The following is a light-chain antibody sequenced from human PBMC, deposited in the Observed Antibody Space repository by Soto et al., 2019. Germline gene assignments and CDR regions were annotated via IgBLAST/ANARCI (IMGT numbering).Light chain of an antibody. V-gene: IGLV2-23*02. CDR3: CSYAGSRTFYV. J-gene: IGLJ1*01. CDR2: EVS. Sequence: ARTSPVSVTGVPRRSRPIICKRTSSDVGSYNLVSWYQQHPGKAPKLMIYEVSKRPSGVSNRFSGSKPGNTASLTISGLQAEDEADYYCCSYAGSRTFYVFGTGTKVTVL. CDR1: SSDVGSYNL.